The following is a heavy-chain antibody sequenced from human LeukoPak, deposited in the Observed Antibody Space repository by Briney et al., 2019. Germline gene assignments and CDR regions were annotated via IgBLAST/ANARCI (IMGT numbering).Heavy chain of an antibody. CDR2: ISAYNGNT. Sequence: GASVKVSCKASGYTFTSYGISWVRQAPGQGLEWMRWISAYNGNTNYAQKLQGRVTMTTDTSTSTAYMELRSLRSDDTAVYYCARDTKGGYYFGYYYYGMDVWGQGTTVTVSS. V-gene: IGHV1-18*01. D-gene: IGHD3-3*01. CDR3: ARDTKGGYYFGYYYYGMDV. J-gene: IGHJ6*02. CDR1: GYTFTSYG.